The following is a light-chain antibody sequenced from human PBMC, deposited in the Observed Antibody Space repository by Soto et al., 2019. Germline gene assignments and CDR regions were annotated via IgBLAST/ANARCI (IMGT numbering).Light chain of an antibody. V-gene: IGLV2-14*03. CDR1: SSDVGGYNY. CDR3: SSYTSSSTLE. J-gene: IGLJ3*02. Sequence: QSVLTQPASVSGSPGQSITISCTGTSSDVGGYNYVSWYQLHPGKAPKLLIYDVSYRPSGVSNRFSGSKSGNTASLTISGLQDEDEADYYCSSYTSSSTLEFGGGTKLTVL. CDR2: DVS.